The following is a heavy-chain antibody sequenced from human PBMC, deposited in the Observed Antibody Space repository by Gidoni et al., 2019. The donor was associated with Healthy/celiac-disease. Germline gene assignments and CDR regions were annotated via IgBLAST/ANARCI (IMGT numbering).Heavy chain of an antibody. J-gene: IGHJ4*02. CDR3: ARSLIVPGHHTMPFDY. V-gene: IGHV3-30-3*01. CDR2: ISYDGSNK. Sequence: QVQLVESGGGVVQPGRSLRLSCAASGFTFSSYAMHWVRPAPGQGLEWGAVISYDGSNKYYADSVKGRFTISRDNSKNTLYLQMNSLRAEDTAVYYCARSLIVPGHHTMPFDYWGQGTLVTVSS. D-gene: IGHD1-1*01. CDR1: GFTFSSYA.